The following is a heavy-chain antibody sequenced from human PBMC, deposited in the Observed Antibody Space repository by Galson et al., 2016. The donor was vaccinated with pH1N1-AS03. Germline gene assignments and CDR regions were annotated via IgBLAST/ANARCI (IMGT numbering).Heavy chain of an antibody. Sequence: SLRLSCAASGFRLTSIAMTWVRQAPGKGLEWVSGVVTSGDTYFADSGKGWFSISRDDSKNTMYLQMDRLGVEDTAIYYCAKDRVYDDSQWVFDYWGQGNPVTVPS. J-gene: IGHJ4*02. D-gene: IGHD5/OR15-5a*01. CDR2: VVTSGDT. CDR1: GFRLTSIA. V-gene: IGHV3-23*01. CDR3: AKDRVYDDSQWVFDY.